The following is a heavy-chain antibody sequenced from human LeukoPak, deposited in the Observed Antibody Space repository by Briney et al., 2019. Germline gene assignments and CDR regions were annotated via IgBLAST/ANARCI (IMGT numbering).Heavy chain of an antibody. CDR1: GGTFGSYA. CDR3: ARALYGGFTYYYYYMDV. D-gene: IGHD4-23*01. Sequence: GASVKVSCKASGGTFGSYAISWVRQAPGQGLEWMGGIIPIFGTANYAQKFQGRVTITTDESTSTAYMELSSLRSEDTAVYYCARALYGGFTYYYYYMDVWGKGTTVTVSS. CDR2: IIPIFGTA. V-gene: IGHV1-69*05. J-gene: IGHJ6*03.